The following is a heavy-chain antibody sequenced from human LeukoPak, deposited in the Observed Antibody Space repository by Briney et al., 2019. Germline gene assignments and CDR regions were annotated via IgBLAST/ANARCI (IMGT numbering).Heavy chain of an antibody. Sequence: PGGSLRLSCAASGFIFSSYNMNWVRQAPGKGLEWVSSINPNGDYIYYADSVKGRFTISGDNTKNSLYLQMNSLKAEDTAVYYCARGIGYFDWLLFSWGQGTLLTVSS. CDR2: INPNGDYI. CDR3: ARGIGYFDWLLFS. J-gene: IGHJ5*02. D-gene: IGHD3-9*01. CDR1: GFIFSSYN. V-gene: IGHV3-21*06.